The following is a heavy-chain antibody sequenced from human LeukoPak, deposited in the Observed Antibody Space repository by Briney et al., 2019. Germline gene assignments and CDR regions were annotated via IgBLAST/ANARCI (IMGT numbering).Heavy chain of an antibody. CDR2: INWNGGST. V-gene: IGHV3-20*04. D-gene: IGHD1-26*01. Sequence: GGSLRLSCAASGFTFDDYGMSWVRQAPGKGLEWVSGINWNGGSTGYADSVKGRFTISRDNAKNSLYLQMNSLRAEDTALYYCARDEFWSSRYDAFDIWGQGTMVTVSS. CDR1: GFTFDDYG. J-gene: IGHJ3*02. CDR3: ARDEFWSSRYDAFDI.